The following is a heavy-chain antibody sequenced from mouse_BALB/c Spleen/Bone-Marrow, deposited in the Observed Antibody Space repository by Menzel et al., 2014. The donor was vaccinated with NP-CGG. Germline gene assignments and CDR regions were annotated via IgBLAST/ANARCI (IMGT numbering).Heavy chain of an antibody. Sequence: VQLQQSGAELVKPGASVKLSCTASGFNIIDTYMHWVKQRPEQGLEWIGRIGPANGNTKYDPKFQGKATITADTSSNTAYLQLSSLTSEDTAVYYCAMYYYGSSLFAYWGQGTLVTVSA. V-gene: IGHV14-3*02. J-gene: IGHJ3*01. D-gene: IGHD1-1*01. CDR1: GFNIIDTY. CDR2: IGPANGNT. CDR3: AMYYYGSSLFAY.